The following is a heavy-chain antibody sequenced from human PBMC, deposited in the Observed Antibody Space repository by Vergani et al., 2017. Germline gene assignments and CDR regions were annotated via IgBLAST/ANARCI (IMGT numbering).Heavy chain of an antibody. V-gene: IGHV4-38-2*01. Sequence: QLQLQESGPGLVKPSETLSLTCAVSGYSISSGYYWGWIRQPPGKGLEWIGSIYHSGSTYYNPSLKSRVTISVDTSKNQFSLKLSSVTAADTAVYYCARNSGYDSVIYFDYWGQGTLVTVSS. CDR2: IYHSGST. CDR3: ARNSGYDSVIYFDY. CDR1: GYSISSGYY. J-gene: IGHJ4*02. D-gene: IGHD5-12*01.